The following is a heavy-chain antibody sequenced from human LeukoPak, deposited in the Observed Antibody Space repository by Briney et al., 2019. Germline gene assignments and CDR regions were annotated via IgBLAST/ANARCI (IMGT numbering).Heavy chain of an antibody. Sequence: GGSLRLSCAASGFTFSSYAMHWVCQAPGKGLEWVAVISYDGSNKYYADSVKGRFTISRDNSKNTLYLQMNSLRAEDTAVYYCAKDRYGYCSSTSCSSEFDYWGQGTLVTVSS. CDR1: GFTFSSYA. V-gene: IGHV3-30-3*01. CDR2: ISYDGSNK. CDR3: AKDRYGYCSSTSCSSEFDY. J-gene: IGHJ4*02. D-gene: IGHD2-2*01.